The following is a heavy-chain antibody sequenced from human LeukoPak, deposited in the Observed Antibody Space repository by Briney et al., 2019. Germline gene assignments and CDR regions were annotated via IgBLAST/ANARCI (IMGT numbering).Heavy chain of an antibody. CDR2: TSGSGCST. V-gene: IGHV3-23*01. CDR1: GFTFSSYA. Sequence: PGGSLRLSCAAPGFTFSSYAMSWVRRAPGKGLEWVSATSGSGCSTYYADSLKGRFTISRDNSKNTLYLQMNSLRAEDTAVYYCAKDVSELLLDAFDIWGQGTMVTVSS. D-gene: IGHD2-15*01. CDR3: AKDVSELLLDAFDI. J-gene: IGHJ3*02.